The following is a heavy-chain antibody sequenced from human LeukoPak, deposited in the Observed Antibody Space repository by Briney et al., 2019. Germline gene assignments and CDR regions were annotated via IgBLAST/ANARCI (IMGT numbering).Heavy chain of an antibody. V-gene: IGHV1-2*02. Sequence: ASVKVSCKASGYTFSGYYIHWVRQAPGQGLEWMGWINPNSGDTHYAQKFQGRVTVTRDTSISTAYMELSRLQSDDTAVYYCARDVRYSKYMDVWGKGTTVTVSS. D-gene: IGHD5-12*01. CDR3: ARDVRYSKYMDV. CDR1: GYTFSGYY. J-gene: IGHJ6*03. CDR2: INPNSGDT.